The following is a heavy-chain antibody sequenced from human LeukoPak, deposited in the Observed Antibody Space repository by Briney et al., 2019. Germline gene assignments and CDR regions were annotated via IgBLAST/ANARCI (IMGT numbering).Heavy chain of an antibody. Sequence: SETLSLTCTVSGGSIISRSYYWGWIRQPPGKGLEWIGSIYYCGSTYYNPSLKSRVTISVDTSKNQFSLKLSSVTAADTAVYYCARLDYSDIYFDYWGQGALVTVSS. CDR2: IYYCGST. CDR1: GGSIISRSYY. CDR3: ARLDYSDIYFDY. J-gene: IGHJ4*02. V-gene: IGHV4-39*01. D-gene: IGHD3-22*01.